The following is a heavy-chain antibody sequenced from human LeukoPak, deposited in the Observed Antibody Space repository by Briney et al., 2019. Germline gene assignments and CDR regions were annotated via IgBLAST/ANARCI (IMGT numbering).Heavy chain of an antibody. V-gene: IGHV3-30*03. Sequence: GGSLRLSCAASGFTFSSYGMHWVRQAPSKGLEWVAVISYDGSNKYYADSVKGRFTISRDNSKNTLYLQMNSLRAEDTAVYYCARGFQLWDYYYYGMDVWGQGTTVTVSS. J-gene: IGHJ6*02. D-gene: IGHD5-18*01. CDR1: GFTFSSYG. CDR3: ARGFQLWDYYYYGMDV. CDR2: ISYDGSNK.